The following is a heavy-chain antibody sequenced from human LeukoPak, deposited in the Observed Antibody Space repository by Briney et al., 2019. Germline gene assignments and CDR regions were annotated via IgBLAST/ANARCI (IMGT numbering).Heavy chain of an antibody. V-gene: IGHV3-23*01. J-gene: IGHJ4*02. CDR2: ITGSGGST. CDR1: SFTFSSYA. Sequence: GGSLRLSCAASSFTFSSYAMTWVRQAPGKGLERVSEITGSGGSTYYADSVKGRFTISRDNSRNTLYLQMNSLRAEDTAVYYCARELFDFDYWGQGTLVTVSS. D-gene: IGHD3-10*01. CDR3: ARELFDFDY.